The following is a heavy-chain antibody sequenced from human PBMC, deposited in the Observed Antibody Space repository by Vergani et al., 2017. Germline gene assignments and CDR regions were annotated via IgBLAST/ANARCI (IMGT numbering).Heavy chain of an antibody. V-gene: IGHV1-69*02. Sequence: QVQLVQSGAEVKKPGSSVKVSCKASGGTFSSYTISWVRQAPGQGLEWMGRIIPILGIANYAQKFQGRVTITADKSTSTAYMELSSLRSEDTAVYYCARVREWELLPADFDYWGQGTLVTVSS. J-gene: IGHJ4*02. CDR2: IIPILGIA. D-gene: IGHD1-26*01. CDR3: ARVREWELLPADFDY. CDR1: GGTFSSYT.